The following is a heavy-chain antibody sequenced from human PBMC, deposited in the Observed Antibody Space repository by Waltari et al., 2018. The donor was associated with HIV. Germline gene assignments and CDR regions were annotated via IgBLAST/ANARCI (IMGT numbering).Heavy chain of an antibody. J-gene: IGHJ4*02. CDR1: GYSISSGYS. CDR2: IYHSGST. V-gene: IGHV4-38-2*02. D-gene: IGHD3-3*01. CDR3: ARVGGGGDYVGY. Sequence: QLQLQESGPGLGKPSETLSLTCTVSGYSISSGYSRGWTRQPPGKGLELIGIIYHSGSTYYNPSLKSRVTISVDTSKNQFSLKLSSVTAADTAVYYCARVGGGGDYVGYWGQGTLVTVSS.